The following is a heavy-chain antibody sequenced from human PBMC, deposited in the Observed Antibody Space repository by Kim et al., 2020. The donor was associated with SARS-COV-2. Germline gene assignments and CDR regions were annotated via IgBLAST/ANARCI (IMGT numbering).Heavy chain of an antibody. V-gene: IGHV4-4*07. D-gene: IGHD1-26*01. CDR3: ARDLGREPNNWFDP. J-gene: IGHJ5*02. Sequence: NPSLKSRVTMSVDTSKNQVSLELSSVTAADTAVYYCARDLGREPNNWFDPWGQGTLVTVSS.